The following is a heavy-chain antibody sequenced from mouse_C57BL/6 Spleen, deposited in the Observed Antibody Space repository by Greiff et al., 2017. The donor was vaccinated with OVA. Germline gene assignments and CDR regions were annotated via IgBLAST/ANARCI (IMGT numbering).Heavy chain of an antibody. D-gene: IGHD2-4*01. J-gene: IGHJ2*01. Sequence: QVQLQQSGPGLVQPSQSLSITCTVSGFSLTSYGVHWVRQSPGKGLEWLGVIWSGGSTDYNAAFISRLSISKDNSKSQVFFKMISLQADDTAIYYCASYDYDDGYFDYWGQGTTLTVSS. CDR2: IWSGGST. V-gene: IGHV2-2*01. CDR1: GFSLTSYG. CDR3: ASYDYDDGYFDY.